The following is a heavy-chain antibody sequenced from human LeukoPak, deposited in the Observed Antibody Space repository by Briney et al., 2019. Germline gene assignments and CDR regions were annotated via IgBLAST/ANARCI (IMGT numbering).Heavy chain of an antibody. V-gene: IGHV1-18*01. J-gene: IGHJ4*02. Sequence: GASVKVSCKASGYTFTSYGISWVRQAPGQGLEWMGWIGAYNGNTNYAQKLQGRVTMTTDTSTSTAYMELRGLRSDDTAVYYCARDYRRSSSWFFGYWGQGTLVTVSS. CDR1: GYTFTSYG. CDR2: IGAYNGNT. CDR3: ARDYRRSSSWFFGY. D-gene: IGHD6-13*01.